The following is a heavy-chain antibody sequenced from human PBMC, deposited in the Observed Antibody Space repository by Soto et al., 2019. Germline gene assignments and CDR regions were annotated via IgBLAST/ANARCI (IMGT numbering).Heavy chain of an antibody. J-gene: IGHJ4*02. CDR3: XXXGXDGWCHL. V-gene: IGHV3-53*01. D-gene: IGHD2-15*01. CDR2: IYTGGST. CDR1: GFSVINSY. Sequence: EEQLVESGGGLIQPGGSLRLSCVGSGFSVINSYVSWVRQAPGQGLEWVSIIYTGGSTYYADSVKGRFTMSRDTSKNTVSLQMNSXRAEXXXLYXXXXXGXDGWCHLWGQGTLVTVSS.